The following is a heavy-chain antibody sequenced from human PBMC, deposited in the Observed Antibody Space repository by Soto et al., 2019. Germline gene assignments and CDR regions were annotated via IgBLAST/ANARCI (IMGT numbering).Heavy chain of an antibody. CDR2: INHSGST. V-gene: IGHV4-34*01. J-gene: IGHJ6*02. Sequence: PSETLSLTCAVYGGSFSGYYWSWIRKPPGKGLEWIGEINHSGSTNYNPSLKSRVTISVDTSKHQFSLQLSSVTAADTAVYYCARGSMVRGVIITPHYYYYYGMDVWGQGTTVTVSS. D-gene: IGHD3-10*01. CDR1: GGSFSGYY. CDR3: ARGSMVRGVIITPHYYYYYGMDV.